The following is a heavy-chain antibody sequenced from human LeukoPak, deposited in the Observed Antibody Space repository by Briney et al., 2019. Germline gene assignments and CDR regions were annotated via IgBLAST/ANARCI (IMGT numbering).Heavy chain of an antibody. CDR2: ISGSGGST. V-gene: IGHV3-23*01. CDR1: GFTFSSYA. J-gene: IGHJ4*02. CDR3: AKDFSGVPVDTAMVFRIFDY. Sequence: PGGSLRLSCAASGFTFSSYAMSWVRQAPGKGLEWVSAISGSGGSTYYADSVKGRFTISRDNSKNTLYLLMNSLRAEDTAVYYCAKDFSGVPVDTAMVFRIFDYWGQGTLVTVSS. D-gene: IGHD5-18*01.